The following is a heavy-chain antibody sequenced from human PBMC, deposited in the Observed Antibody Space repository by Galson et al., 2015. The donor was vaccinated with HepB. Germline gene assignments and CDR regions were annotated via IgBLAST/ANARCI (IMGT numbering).Heavy chain of an antibody. CDR3: VRSGDFSGYSSR. V-gene: IGHV3-73*01. CDR2: IRSKATNYAA. Sequence: SLRLSCAASGFTFSGSAIHWVRQASGKGPEWIGHIRSKATNYAASYVPSLKGRFTISRDDSKNMAYLHMRSLKIDDTAVYYCVRSGDFSGYSSRWGQGTLVTVSS. D-gene: IGHD6-13*01. J-gene: IGHJ4*02. CDR1: GFTFSGSA.